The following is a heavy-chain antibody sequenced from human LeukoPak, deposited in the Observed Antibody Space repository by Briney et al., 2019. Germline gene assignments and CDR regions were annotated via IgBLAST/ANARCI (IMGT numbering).Heavy chain of an antibody. V-gene: IGHV1-69*04. J-gene: IGHJ3*02. D-gene: IGHD3-16*01. CDR1: GCTVSSYA. CDR2: IIPILGIA. CDR3: ARARGTDAFDI. Sequence: SSVKVSCKASGCTVSSYAISWVRQAPGQGLEWMGRIIPILGIANYAQKFQGRVTITADKSTSTAYMELSSLRSEDTAVYYCARARGTDAFDIWGQGTMLTVPS.